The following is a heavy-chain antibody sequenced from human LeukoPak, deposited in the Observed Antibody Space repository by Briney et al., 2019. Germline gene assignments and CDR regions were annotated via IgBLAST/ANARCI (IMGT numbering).Heavy chain of an antibody. D-gene: IGHD6-6*01. V-gene: IGHV1-69-2*01. CDR1: GYTFTSYG. CDR2: VDPEDGET. J-gene: IGHJ4*02. CDR3: ATEGIAAQFDY. Sequence: ASVKVSCKASGYTFTSYGISWVQQAPGKGLEWMGRVDPEDGETIYAEKFQGRVTITADTSTDTAYMELSSLRSEDTAVHYCATEGIAAQFDYWGQGTLVTVSS.